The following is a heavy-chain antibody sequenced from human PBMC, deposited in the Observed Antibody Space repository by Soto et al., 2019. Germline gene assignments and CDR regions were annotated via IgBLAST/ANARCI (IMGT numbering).Heavy chain of an antibody. V-gene: IGHV4-31*03. J-gene: IGHJ4*02. Sequence: QVQLQESGPGLVKPSQTLSLTCTVSGGSIRSGGYYWSWIRQHPAKGLEWIGYIYYSGSTYYNPSLKSRLTISVDTSKNQFSLRLRSVTAADTAVYYCVCGGEWDYFDYWGQGTLVTVSS. CDR1: GGSIRSGGYY. CDR3: VCGGEWDYFDY. D-gene: IGHD2-21*01. CDR2: IYYSGST.